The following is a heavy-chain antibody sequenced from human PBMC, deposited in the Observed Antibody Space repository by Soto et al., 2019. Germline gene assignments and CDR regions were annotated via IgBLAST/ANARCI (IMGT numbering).Heavy chain of an antibody. J-gene: IGHJ6*02. Sequence: ASVKVSCKASGYTFTSYYMHWVRQAPGQGLEWIGIINPSGGSTSYAQKFQGRVTMTRDTSTSTVYMELSSLRSEDTAVYYCARARGEGLFAPRIYYGMGGWGQGTTVTVSS. CDR2: INPSGGST. D-gene: IGHD3-3*01. CDR3: ARARGEGLFAPRIYYGMGG. V-gene: IGHV1-46*01. CDR1: GYTFTSYY.